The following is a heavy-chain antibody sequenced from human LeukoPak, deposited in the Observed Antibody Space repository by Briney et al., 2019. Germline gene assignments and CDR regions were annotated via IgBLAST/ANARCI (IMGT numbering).Heavy chain of an antibody. CDR1: GYTFTGYY. CDR2: INPNSGGT. CDR3: ARSSSISSVSDYFDY. V-gene: IGHV1-2*02. Sequence: ASVKVSCTASGYTFTGYYMHWVRQAPGQGLEWMGWINPNSGGTNYAQKFQGRVTMTRDTSISTAYMELSRLRSDDTAVYYCARSSSISSVSDYFDYWGQGTLVTVSS. D-gene: IGHD6-13*01. J-gene: IGHJ4*02.